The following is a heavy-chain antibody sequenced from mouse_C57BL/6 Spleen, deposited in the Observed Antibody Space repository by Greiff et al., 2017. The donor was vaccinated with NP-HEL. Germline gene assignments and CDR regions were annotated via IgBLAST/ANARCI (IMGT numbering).Heavy chain of an antibody. V-gene: IGHV5-4*01. CDR2: ISDGGSYT. Sequence: EVKLVESGGGLVKPGGSLKLSCAASGFTFSSYAMSWVRQTPEKRLEWVATISDGGSYTYYPDNVKGRFTISRDNAKNNLYLQMSHLKSEDTARYYCARDIGYDYDGFDYGGQGTTLTVSS. J-gene: IGHJ2*01. CDR3: ARDIGYDYDGFDY. CDR1: GFTFSSYA. D-gene: IGHD2-4*01.